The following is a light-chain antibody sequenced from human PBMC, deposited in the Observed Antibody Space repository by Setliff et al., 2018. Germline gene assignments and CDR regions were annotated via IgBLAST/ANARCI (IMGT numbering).Light chain of an antibody. J-gene: IGLJ1*01. CDR3: SSYADSNIFL. CDR2: DVT. CDR1: SNDVWGHNY. Sequence: QSVLTQPPSASGSPGQSVTISCTGTSNDVWGHNYVSWYQQHPGKAPQLIIYDVTKRPSGVPDRFSGSTSGNTASLTVSGLQAEDEADYYCSSYADSNIFLFGTGTKVTVL. V-gene: IGLV2-8*01.